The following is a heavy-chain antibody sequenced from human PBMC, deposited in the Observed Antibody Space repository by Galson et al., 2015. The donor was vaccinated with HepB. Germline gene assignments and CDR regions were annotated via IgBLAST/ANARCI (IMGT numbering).Heavy chain of an antibody. V-gene: IGHV3-21*01. CDR1: GFTFSSYS. CDR3: ARAVRDYDFWSGYYGGMDV. CDR2: ISSSSSYI. D-gene: IGHD3-3*01. J-gene: IGHJ6*02. Sequence: SLRLSCAASGFTFSSYSMNWVRQAPGKGLEWVSSISSSSSYIYYADSVKGRFTISRDNAKNSLYLQMNSLRAEDTAVYYCARAVRDYDFWSGYYGGMDVWGQGTTVTVSS.